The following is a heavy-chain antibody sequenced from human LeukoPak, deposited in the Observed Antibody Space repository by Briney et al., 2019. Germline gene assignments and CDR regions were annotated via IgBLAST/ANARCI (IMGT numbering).Heavy chain of an antibody. V-gene: IGHV3-7*01. J-gene: IGHJ3*02. CDR1: GLIFSNYW. D-gene: IGHD3-3*02. CDR2: INQDASEK. Sequence: PGGSLRLSCAASGLIFSNYWMGWVRQAPGKGLEWVASINQDASEKYYVDSVKGRFTISRDNAKNTLYLQMNSLRAEDTAVYYCARDRGMSIYGAFDIWGQGTMVTVSS. CDR3: ARDRGMSIYGAFDI.